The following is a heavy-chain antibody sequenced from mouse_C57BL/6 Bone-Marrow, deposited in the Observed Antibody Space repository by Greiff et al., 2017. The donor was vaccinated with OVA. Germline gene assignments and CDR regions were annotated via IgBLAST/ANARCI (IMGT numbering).Heavy chain of an antibody. CDR2: INPNNGGT. CDR3: ARRGKFHFWYFDV. Sequence: EVKLMESGPELVKPGASVKIPCKASGYTFTDYNMDWVKQSHGKSLEWIGDINPNNGGTIYNQKFKGKATLTVDKSSSTAYMELRSLTSEDTAVYYCARRGKFHFWYFDVWGTGTTVTVSS. V-gene: IGHV1-18*01. CDR1: GYTFTDYN. J-gene: IGHJ1*03.